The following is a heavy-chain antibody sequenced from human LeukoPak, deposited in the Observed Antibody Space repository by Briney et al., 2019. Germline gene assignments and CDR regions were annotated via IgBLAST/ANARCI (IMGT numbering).Heavy chain of an antibody. CDR1: GLTFSSDT. CDR3: ARVGRSGWYDIAFDI. Sequence: GGSLRLACAASGLTFSSDTMNWVSQAPGKGREWVSSISSSSNYIYYADSVKGRFTISRDNAKNSLYLQMNSLRAEDTAVYYCARVGRSGWYDIAFDIWGQGTMVTVSS. CDR2: ISSSSNYI. D-gene: IGHD6-19*01. J-gene: IGHJ3*02. V-gene: IGHV3-21*01.